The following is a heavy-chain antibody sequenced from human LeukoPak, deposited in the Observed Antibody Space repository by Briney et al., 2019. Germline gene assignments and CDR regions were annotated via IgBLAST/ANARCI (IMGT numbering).Heavy chain of an antibody. CDR2: INPNSGGT. D-gene: IGHD3-16*02. V-gene: IGHV1-2*02. CDR3: ARVAYDYVWGGYRDNWFEP. CDR1: GYTFTDYY. J-gene: IGHJ5*02. Sequence: VNVPCQASGYTFTDYYMHWVRQAPGQGLEWMGWINPNSGGTNYAQKFQGRVTMTRDTSISTAYMELTSLRSEDTAVYYCARVAYDYVWGGYRDNWFEPWGGGTLVTVSS.